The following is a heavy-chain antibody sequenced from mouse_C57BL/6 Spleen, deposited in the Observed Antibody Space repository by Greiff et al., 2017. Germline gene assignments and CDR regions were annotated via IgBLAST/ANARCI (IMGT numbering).Heavy chain of an antibody. V-gene: IGHV5-17*01. CDR2: ISSGSSTI. CDR3: AKVRFAY. D-gene: IGHD1-3*01. J-gene: IGHJ3*01. Sequence: EVQVVESGGGLVKPGGSLKLSCAASGFTFSHYGMHWVRQAPEKGLEWVAYISSGSSTIYYADTVKGRFTISRDNAKNTLFLQMTSLRSEDTAMYYCAKVRFAYWGQGTLVTVSA. CDR1: GFTFSHYG.